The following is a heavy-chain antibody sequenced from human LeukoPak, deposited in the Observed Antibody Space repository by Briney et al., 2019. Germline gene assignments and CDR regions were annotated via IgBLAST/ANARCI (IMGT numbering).Heavy chain of an antibody. Sequence: GGSLRLSCAASGFTFSTYGMHWVRQAPGKGLEWVAFIRYDGRNKYYADSVKGRFTISRDNSKNTLCLQMNSLRAEDTAVYYCAKDRCSNGIGCYYYYMDVWGKGTTVTISS. J-gene: IGHJ6*03. D-gene: IGHD2-8*01. V-gene: IGHV3-30*02. CDR1: GFTFSTYG. CDR3: AKDRCSNGIGCYYYYMDV. CDR2: IRYDGRNK.